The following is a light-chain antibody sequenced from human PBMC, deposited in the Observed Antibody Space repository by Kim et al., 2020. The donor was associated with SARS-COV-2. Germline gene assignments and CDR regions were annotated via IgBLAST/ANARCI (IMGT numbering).Light chain of an antibody. CDR2: GKN. J-gene: IGLJ2*01. CDR1: SLRSYY. V-gene: IGLV3-19*01. Sequence: LGQTVRITCQGDSLRSYYASWYQQKPRQAPVLVIYGKNNRPSGIPDRFSGSSSGNTASLTITGAQAEDEADYYCNSRDSSGNHLVVFGGGTQLTVL. CDR3: NSRDSSGNHLVV.